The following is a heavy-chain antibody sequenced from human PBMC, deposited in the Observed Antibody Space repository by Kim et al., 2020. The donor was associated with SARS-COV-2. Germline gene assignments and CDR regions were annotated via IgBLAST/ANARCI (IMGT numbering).Heavy chain of an antibody. V-gene: IGHV3-30*18. D-gene: IGHD1-26*01. Sequence: GGSLRLSCAASGFTFSSYGMHWVRQAPGKGLEWVAVISYDGSNKYYADSVKGRFTISRDNSKNTLYLQMNSLRAEDTAVYYCAKEMGVGATPGVDYWGQG. CDR3: AKEMGVGATPGVDY. CDR1: GFTFSSYG. J-gene: IGHJ4*02. CDR2: ISYDGSNK.